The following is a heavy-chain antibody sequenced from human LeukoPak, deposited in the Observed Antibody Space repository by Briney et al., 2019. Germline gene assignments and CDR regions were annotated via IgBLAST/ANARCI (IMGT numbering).Heavy chain of an antibody. D-gene: IGHD6-13*01. Sequence: ASVKVSCKASGYTFTSYGISWVRQAPGQGLEWMGWISAYNGNTNYAQKLQGRVTMTTDTSTSTAYVELRSLRSDDTAVYYCARHTIAAAGYDFDYWGQGTLVTVSS. J-gene: IGHJ4*02. V-gene: IGHV1-18*01. CDR1: GYTFTSYG. CDR3: ARHTIAAAGYDFDY. CDR2: ISAYNGNT.